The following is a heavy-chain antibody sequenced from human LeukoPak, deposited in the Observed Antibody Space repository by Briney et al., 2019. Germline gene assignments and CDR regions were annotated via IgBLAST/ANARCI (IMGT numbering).Heavy chain of an antibody. CDR3: ARPAFRAGRWLQF. V-gene: IGHV4-61*01. CDR2: IYYSGST. D-gene: IGHD5-24*01. CDR1: GGSISSGSYY. Sequence: PSETLSLTCTVSGGSISSGSYYWSWIRQPPGKGLEWIGYIYYSGSTNYNPSLKSRVTISVDTSKNQFSLKLSSVTAADTAVYYCARPAFRAGRWLQFWGQGTLVTVSS. J-gene: IGHJ4*02.